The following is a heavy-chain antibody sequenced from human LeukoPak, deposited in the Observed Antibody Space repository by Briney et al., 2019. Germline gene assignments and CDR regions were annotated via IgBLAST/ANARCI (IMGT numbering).Heavy chain of an antibody. CDR3: AGPGIAAAGTTFTTQIVLPQH. CDR1: GYNFTNYW. J-gene: IGHJ1*01. Sequence: GESLKISCEGSGYNFTNYWIGWVRQMPGKGLEWMGIIYPGDSDTRYSPSFQGQVTISADKSISTAYLQWSSLKASDTAMYYCAGPGIAAAGTTFTTQIVLPQHWGQGTLVTVSS. CDR2: IYPGDSDT. D-gene: IGHD6-13*01. V-gene: IGHV5-51*01.